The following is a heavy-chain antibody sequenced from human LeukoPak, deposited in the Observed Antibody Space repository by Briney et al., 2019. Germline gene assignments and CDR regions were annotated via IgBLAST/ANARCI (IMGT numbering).Heavy chain of an antibody. D-gene: IGHD3-3*01. CDR2: IYHSGTT. Sequence: SETLSLTCAVSGYSISSGYHWGWIRQPPGKGLEWIGSIYHSGTTYHNPSLKSRLTMSVDTSKNRFSLKLSSVTAADTGVYYCARYFWSGYYYFDYWGQGTLVTVSS. J-gene: IGHJ4*02. V-gene: IGHV4-38-2*01. CDR1: GYSISSGYH. CDR3: ARYFWSGYYYFDY.